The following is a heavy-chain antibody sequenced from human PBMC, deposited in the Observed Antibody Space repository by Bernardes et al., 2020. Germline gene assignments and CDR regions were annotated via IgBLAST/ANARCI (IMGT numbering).Heavy chain of an antibody. Sequence: SETLSLTCAVYGGSFSGYYWSWIRQPPGKGLEWIGEINHSGSTNYNPSLKSRVTISVDTSKNQFSLKLSSVTAADTAVYYCARVGRRGGLGWFDPWGQGTLVTVSS. D-gene: IGHD3-16*01. J-gene: IGHJ5*02. CDR1: GGSFSGYY. V-gene: IGHV4-34*01. CDR2: INHSGST. CDR3: ARVGRRGGLGWFDP.